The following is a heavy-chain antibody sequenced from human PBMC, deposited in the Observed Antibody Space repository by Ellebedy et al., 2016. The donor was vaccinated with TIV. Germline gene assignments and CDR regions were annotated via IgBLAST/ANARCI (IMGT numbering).Heavy chain of an antibody. CDR2: IIPFFGSA. Sequence: SVKVSXKASGGTFSSYAISWVRQAPGQGLEWMGGIIPFFGSANYAQKFQGRVTIIADESTSTAYMELSSLRSEDTAVYYCARDRLSEVLNGGLGVNQLLAPYYMDVWGKGTTVTVSS. CDR3: ARDRLSEVLNGGLGVNQLLAPYYMDV. CDR1: GGTFSSYA. J-gene: IGHJ6*03. D-gene: IGHD2-2*01. V-gene: IGHV1-69*13.